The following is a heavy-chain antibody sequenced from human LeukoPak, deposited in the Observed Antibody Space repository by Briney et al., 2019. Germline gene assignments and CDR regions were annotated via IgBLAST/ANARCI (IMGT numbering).Heavy chain of an antibody. CDR2: IIPIFGTA. Sequence: SVKVSCKASGGTFSSYAISWVRQAPGQGLEWMGGIIPIFGTANYAQKFQGRVTITADESTSTAYMELSSLRSEDTAVYYCARGPSLHTNWVGGRWFDPWGQGTRVIVSS. CDR1: GGTFSSYA. V-gene: IGHV1-69*13. D-gene: IGHD1-1*01. J-gene: IGHJ5*02. CDR3: ARGPSLHTNWVGGRWFDP.